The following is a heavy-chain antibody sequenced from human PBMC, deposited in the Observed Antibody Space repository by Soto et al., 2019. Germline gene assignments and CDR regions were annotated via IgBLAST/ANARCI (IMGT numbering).Heavy chain of an antibody. J-gene: IGHJ6*02. CDR2: IWYDGSNK. CDR3: ARDYYDSSGYLPSLYYYYYGMDV. D-gene: IGHD3-22*01. CDR1: GFTFSSYG. Sequence: PGGSLRLSCAASGFTFSSYGMHWVRQAPGKGLEWVAVIWYDGSNKYYADSVKGRFTIPRDNSKNTLYLQMNSLRAEDTAVYYCARDYYDSSGYLPSLYYYYYGMDVWGQGTTVTVSS. V-gene: IGHV3-33*01.